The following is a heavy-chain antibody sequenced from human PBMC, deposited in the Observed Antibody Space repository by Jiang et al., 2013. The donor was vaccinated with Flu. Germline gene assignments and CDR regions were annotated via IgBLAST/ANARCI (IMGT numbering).Heavy chain of an antibody. Sequence: PGLVKPSETPSLTCSVSNDSISSNCWSWIRQPPGKGLEWIGCVYYSGSTNYNPSLKSRVTMSADTSKNQFSLKLTSVTAADTAVYYCARLVAYHQSSSYYEIDYWGQGTLVTVSS. CDR3: ARLVAYHQSSSYYEIDY. CDR2: VYYSGST. D-gene: IGHD3-22*01. V-gene: IGHV4-59*08. J-gene: IGHJ4*02. CDR1: NDSISSNC.